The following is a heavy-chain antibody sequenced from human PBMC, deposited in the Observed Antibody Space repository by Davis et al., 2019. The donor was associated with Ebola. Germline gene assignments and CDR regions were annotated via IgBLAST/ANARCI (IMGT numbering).Heavy chain of an antibody. CDR2: ISWNSDRI. CDR1: GFTFSSYA. D-gene: IGHD4/OR15-4a*01. J-gene: IGHJ4*02. CDR3: AKGSSSSGAHYHYFDY. V-gene: IGHV3-9*01. Sequence: SLKISCAASGFTFSSYALHWVRQAPGKGLEWVSGISWNSDRIDYADSVKGRFTISRDNVKNSLYLEMNSLTPEDAALYYCAKGSSSSGAHYHYFDYWGQGTLVTVSS.